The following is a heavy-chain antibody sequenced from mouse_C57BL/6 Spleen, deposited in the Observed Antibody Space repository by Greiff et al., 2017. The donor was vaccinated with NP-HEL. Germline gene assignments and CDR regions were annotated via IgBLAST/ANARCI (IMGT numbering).Heavy chain of an antibody. CDR1: GYTFTSYW. CDR3: ARRVEFDYDDEAYAMAY. D-gene: IGHD2-4*01. V-gene: IGHV1-55*01. J-gene: IGHJ4*01. Sequence: QVQLQQSGAELVKPGAAVKMSCKASGYTFTSYWITWGKQRPGQGLEWIGDTYPGSGSTNYNEKFKSNATLTVDTSSSTAYMQLSSLTSEDSAVYYCARRVEFDYDDEAYAMAYWGPCTSVTVSS. CDR2: TYPGSGST.